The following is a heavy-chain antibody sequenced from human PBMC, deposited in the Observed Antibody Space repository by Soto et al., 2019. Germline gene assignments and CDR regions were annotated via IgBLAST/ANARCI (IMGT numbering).Heavy chain of an antibody. CDR3: ARGSTSCYRCNWFDP. CDR1: GFTFSSYG. CDR2: IWYDGSNK. V-gene: IGHV3-33*01. J-gene: IGHJ5*02. D-gene: IGHD2-2*02. Sequence: QVQLVESGGGVVQPGRSLRLSCAASGFTFSSYGMHWVRQAPGKGLEWVAVIWYDGSNKYYADSVKGRFTISRDNSKNTLYLQMNSLRAEDTAVYYCARGSTSCYRCNWFDPWGQGTLVTVSS.